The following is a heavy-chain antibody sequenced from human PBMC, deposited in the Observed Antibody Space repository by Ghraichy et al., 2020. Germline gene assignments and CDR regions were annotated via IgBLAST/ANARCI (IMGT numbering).Heavy chain of an antibody. CDR3: ARDNSLATAMDV. Sequence: GESLNISCAASGFTFSSFGMHWVRQAPGKGLEWVAVIWYDGSNRYHGDSVNGRFTISRDNSKNTLYLQMNSLRAEDTAVYYCARDNSLATAMDVWGQGTTVTVSS. CDR2: IWYDGSNR. CDR1: GFTFSSFG. J-gene: IGHJ6*02. D-gene: IGHD2/OR15-2a*01. V-gene: IGHV3-33*01.